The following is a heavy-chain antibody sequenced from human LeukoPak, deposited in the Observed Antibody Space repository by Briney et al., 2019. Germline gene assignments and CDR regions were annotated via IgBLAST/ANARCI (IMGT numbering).Heavy chain of an antibody. Sequence: PSETLSLTCTVSGGSIRRFYWSWFRQPPGKGLEWIGYIYRSGSTNYNPSLRSRVPISVDMCKNHFSLKLSSVTAADTAAYYCARKAGYYGSENDYWGQGTLVIVSS. CDR3: ARKAGYYGSENDY. CDR2: IYRSGST. D-gene: IGHD3-10*01. J-gene: IGHJ4*02. V-gene: IGHV4-4*09. CDR1: GGSIRRFY.